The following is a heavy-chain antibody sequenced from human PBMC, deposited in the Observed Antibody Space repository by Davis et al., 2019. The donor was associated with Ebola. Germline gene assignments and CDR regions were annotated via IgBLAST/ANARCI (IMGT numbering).Heavy chain of an antibody. CDR1: GYTFTSYG. CDR3: ARYCTNGVCYMVGYYYYGMDV. J-gene: IGHJ6*02. D-gene: IGHD2-8*01. CDR2: ISAYNGNT. V-gene: IGHV1-18*01. Sequence: ASVKVSCRASGYTFTSYGISWVRQAPGQGLEWMGWISAYNGNTNYAQKLQGRVTMTTDTSTSTAYMELRSLRSDDTAVYYCARYCTNGVCYMVGYYYYGMDVWGQGTTVTVSS.